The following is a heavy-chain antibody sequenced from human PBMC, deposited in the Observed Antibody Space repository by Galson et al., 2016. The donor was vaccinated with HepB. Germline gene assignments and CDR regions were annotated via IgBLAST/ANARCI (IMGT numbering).Heavy chain of an antibody. D-gene: IGHD6-19*01. J-gene: IGHJ4*02. Sequence: SLRRPCAASGLTFSDYYMNWVRQAPGKGLEWVSYISSSGRHPDYADSVKGRFTISRDNAKNSLYLQMNSLRAEDTAVYYCARGDSSGFPDYWGQGTLVTVSS. CDR1: GLTFSDYY. CDR3: ARGDSSGFPDY. V-gene: IGHV3-11*06. CDR2: ISSSGRHP.